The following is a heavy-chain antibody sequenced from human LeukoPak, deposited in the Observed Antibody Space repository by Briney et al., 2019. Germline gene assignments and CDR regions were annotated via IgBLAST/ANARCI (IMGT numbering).Heavy chain of an antibody. D-gene: IGHD3-3*01. CDR2: INPNSGGT. J-gene: IGHJ3*02. V-gene: IGHV1-2*02. CDR3: ARRAAGDFWSGYLQKAFDI. Sequence: ASVKVSCKASGYTFTGYYMHWVRQAPGQGLEWMGWINPNSGGTNYAQKFQGRVTMTRDTSISTAYMELSRLRSDDTAVYYCARRAAGDFWSGYLQKAFDIWGQGTMVTVSS. CDR1: GYTFTGYY.